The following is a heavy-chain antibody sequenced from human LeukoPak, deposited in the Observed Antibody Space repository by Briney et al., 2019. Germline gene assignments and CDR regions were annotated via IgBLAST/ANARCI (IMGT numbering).Heavy chain of an antibody. D-gene: IGHD2-2*01. V-gene: IGHV3-30*18. CDR2: ISYDGSNK. J-gene: IGHJ4*02. Sequence: GRSLRLSCAASGFTFSSHSMHWVRQAPGKGLEWVAVISYDGSNKYYADSVKGRFTISRDNSKNTLYLQMNSLRAEDTAVYYCAKDACGGSTSCHLFDYWGQGTLVTVSS. CDR3: AKDACGGSTSCHLFDY. CDR1: GFTFSSHS.